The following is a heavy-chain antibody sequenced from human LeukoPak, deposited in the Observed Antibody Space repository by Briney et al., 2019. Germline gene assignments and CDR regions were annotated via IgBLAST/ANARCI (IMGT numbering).Heavy chain of an antibody. CDR3: ARVRLAAESPYYFDY. CDR2: ISYDGSNK. D-gene: IGHD6-13*01. Sequence: GGSLRLSCAASGFTFSDYAMHWVRQAPGKGLEWVAVISYDGSNKYYADSVKGRFTISRDNSKNTLYLQMNSLRAEDTAVYYCARVRLAAESPYYFDYWGQGTLVTVSS. V-gene: IGHV3-30-3*01. J-gene: IGHJ4*02. CDR1: GFTFSDYA.